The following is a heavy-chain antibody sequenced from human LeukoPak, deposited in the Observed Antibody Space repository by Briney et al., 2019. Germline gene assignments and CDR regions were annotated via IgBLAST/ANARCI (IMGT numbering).Heavy chain of an antibody. Sequence: GGSLRLSCAASGFTFSSYWMNWVRQAPGKGLEWVASIKPGGSDKYYVESVKGRFTISRDNAKNSLYLQMNSLRDDDTAVYYCARGATSDQWRGRLLDYWGQGTLVTVSS. CDR3: ARGATSDQWRGRLLDY. J-gene: IGHJ4*02. D-gene: IGHD6-19*01. CDR1: GFTFSSYW. CDR2: IKPGGSDK. V-gene: IGHV3-7*04.